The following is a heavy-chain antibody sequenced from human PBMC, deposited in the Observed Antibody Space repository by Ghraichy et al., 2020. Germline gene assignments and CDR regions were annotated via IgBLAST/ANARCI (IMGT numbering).Heavy chain of an antibody. CDR2: INPNSGGT. J-gene: IGHJ4*02. Sequence: ASVKVSCKASGYTFTGYYMHWVRQAPGQGLEWMGWINPNSGGTNYAQKFQGRVTMTRDTSISTAYMELSRLRSDDTAVYYCAASITMIVGNDYWGQGTLVTVSS. D-gene: IGHD3-22*01. CDR1: GYTFTGYY. CDR3: AASITMIVGNDY. V-gene: IGHV1-2*02.